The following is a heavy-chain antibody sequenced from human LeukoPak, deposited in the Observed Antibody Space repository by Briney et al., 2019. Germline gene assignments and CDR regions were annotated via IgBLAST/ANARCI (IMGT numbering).Heavy chain of an antibody. J-gene: IGHJ5*02. CDR1: GFTFSSYA. D-gene: IGHD6-13*01. V-gene: IGHV3-23*01. Sequence: PGGSLRLAWAASGFTFSSYAMSWDRQAPGKGLEWVSAISGSGGSTYYADSVEVRFTISRDNSKNTLYLQMNSLRAEDTAVYYCAKENSSSWYLNWFDPWGQGTLVTVSS. CDR3: AKENSSSWYLNWFDP. CDR2: ISGSGGST.